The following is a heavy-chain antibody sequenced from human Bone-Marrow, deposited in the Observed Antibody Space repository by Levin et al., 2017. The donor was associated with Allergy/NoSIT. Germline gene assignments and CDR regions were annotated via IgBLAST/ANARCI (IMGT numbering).Heavy chain of an antibody. V-gene: IGHV3-13*01. J-gene: IGHJ5*02. D-gene: IGHD3-16*01. CDR2: IGAAGDT. CDR3: ARGAFYTSSLGGFDP. Sequence: SGGSLRLSCAASGFTFETYDMHWVRQAPGKGLEWVSGIGAAGDTYYPDSVKGRFTVSRDNADNSLYLQMNNLRAGDTALYYCARGAFYTSSLGGFDPWGQGTLVTVSS. CDR1: GFTFETYD.